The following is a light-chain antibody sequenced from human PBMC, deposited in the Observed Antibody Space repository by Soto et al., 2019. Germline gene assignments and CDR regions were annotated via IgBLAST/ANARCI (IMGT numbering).Light chain of an antibody. V-gene: IGKV1-5*03. CDR3: QQFKSYPIT. CDR1: QSIVDW. Sequence: DIQMTQSPSTLSASVGDRVTFGCRTSQSIVDWLAWYQQKPGKAPKLLIYKASNLESGVPSRFGGSGSGTEFTLTISSLQPEDFGTYYCQQFKSYPITFGQGTRLEIK. CDR2: KAS. J-gene: IGKJ5*01.